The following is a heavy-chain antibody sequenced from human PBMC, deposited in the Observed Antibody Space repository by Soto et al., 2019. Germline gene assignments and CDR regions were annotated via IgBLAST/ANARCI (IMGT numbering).Heavy chain of an antibody. V-gene: IGHV1-46*01. J-gene: IGHJ5*02. CDR2: INPNSGAT. CDR1: GYTLTRYC. D-gene: IGHD2-2*01. CDR3: ARDTVVAQSARGWFDP. Sequence: ASVKVSCKASGYTLTRYCIHWVRQAPGQGLEWMGIINPNSGATSYAQKFQDRVTMTRDTSTSTVYMELSSLRSEDTAVYYCARDTVVAQSARGWFDPWGQGTLVTVSS.